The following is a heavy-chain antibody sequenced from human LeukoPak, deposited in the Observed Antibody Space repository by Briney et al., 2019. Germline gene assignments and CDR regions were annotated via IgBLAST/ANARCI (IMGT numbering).Heavy chain of an antibody. CDR1: GYTSTYYG. V-gene: IGHV7-4-1*02. D-gene: IGHD2-15*01. CDR3: ARSRRVVVPSTLNSADDYYYYMDV. J-gene: IGHJ6*03. CDR2: INTNTGNP. Sequence: ASVKVSCKASGYTSTYYGLNWVRQAPGQGLECLGGINTNTGNPTYGQGFTGRFVFSFDTSVSTAYLEISSLEAEDTAIYYCARSRRVVVPSTLNSADDYYYYMDVWGKGTTVTVSS.